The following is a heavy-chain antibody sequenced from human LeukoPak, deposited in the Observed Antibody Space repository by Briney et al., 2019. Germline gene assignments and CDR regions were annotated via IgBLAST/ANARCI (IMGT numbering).Heavy chain of an antibody. CDR3: ASSHPLGWFDP. J-gene: IGHJ5*02. Sequence: GGSLRLSCAASGFTFSSYSMNWVRQAPGKGLEWVSYISSSSSTIYYADSVKGRFTISRDNAENSLYLQMNSLRAEDTAVYYCASSHPLGWFDPWGQGTLVTVSS. D-gene: IGHD1-26*01. CDR2: ISSSSSTI. CDR1: GFTFSSYS. V-gene: IGHV3-48*04.